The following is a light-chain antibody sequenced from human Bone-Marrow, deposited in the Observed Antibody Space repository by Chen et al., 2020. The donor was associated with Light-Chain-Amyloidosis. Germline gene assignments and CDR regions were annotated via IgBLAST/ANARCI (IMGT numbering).Light chain of an antibody. CDR3: QVWDGSSDRPV. J-gene: IGLJ3*02. CDR2: ADS. CDR1: NIGRKS. Sequence: SYVLTQPPSVSVAPRQTATMTCGGDNIGRKSVNWYQQKPGQAPALVGYADSARPPGIPERCSGSNSGNTATLTVGRVEAGDEADYYCQVWDGSSDRPVFGGGTKLTVL. V-gene: IGLV3-21*02.